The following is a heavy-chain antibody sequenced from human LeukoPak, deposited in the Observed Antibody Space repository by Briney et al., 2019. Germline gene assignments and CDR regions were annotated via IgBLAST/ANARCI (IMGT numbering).Heavy chain of an antibody. CDR2: IIPIFGTA. CDR3: ARAGRHHDFWSGDQTPHNNWFDP. D-gene: IGHD3-3*01. V-gene: IGHV1-69*05. J-gene: IGHJ5*02. Sequence: SVKVSCKASGGTFSSYAISWVRQAPGQGLEWMGGIIPIFGTANYAQKFQGRVTITTDESTSTAYMELSSLRSEDTAVYYCARAGRHHDFWSGDQTPHNNWFDPWGQGTLVTVSS. CDR1: GGTFSSYA.